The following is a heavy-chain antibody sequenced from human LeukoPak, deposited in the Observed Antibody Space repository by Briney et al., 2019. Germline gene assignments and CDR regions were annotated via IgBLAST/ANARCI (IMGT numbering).Heavy chain of an antibody. CDR1: GFTFSSYA. J-gene: IGHJ6*02. Sequence: PGGSLRLSCAASGFTFSSYAISWVRQAPGQGLEWMGGIIPIFGTANYAQKFQGRVTITADESTSTAYMELSSLRSEDTAVYYCARALYDSSGYTYYYGMDVWGRGTTVTVSS. CDR3: ARALYDSSGYTYYYGMDV. CDR2: IIPIFGTA. V-gene: IGHV1-69*01. D-gene: IGHD3-22*01.